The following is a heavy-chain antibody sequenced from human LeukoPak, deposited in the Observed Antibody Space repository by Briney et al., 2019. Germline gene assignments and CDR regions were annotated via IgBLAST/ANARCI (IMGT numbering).Heavy chain of an antibody. CDR3: ARDGGDYYGSGSYYTYYYYGMDV. J-gene: IGHJ6*02. D-gene: IGHD3-10*01. CDR2: INAGNGNT. CDR1: GYTFTSYA. V-gene: IGHV1-3*01. Sequence: ASVKVSCKASGYTFTSYAMHWVRQAPGQRLEWMGWINAGNGNTKYSQKFQGRVTITRDTSASTAYMELSSLRSEDTAVYYCARDGGDYYGSGSYYTYYYYGMDVWGQGTTVTVSS.